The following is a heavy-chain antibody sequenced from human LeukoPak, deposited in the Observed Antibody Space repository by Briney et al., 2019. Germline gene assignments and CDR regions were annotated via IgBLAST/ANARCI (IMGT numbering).Heavy chain of an antibody. CDR1: GYTFTSYD. CDR2: MNPNSGNT. V-gene: IGHV1-8*01. Sequence: EASVKVSCEASGYTFTSYDINWVRQATGQGLEWMGWMNPNSGNTGYAQKFQGRVTMTRNTSISTAYMELSSLRSEDTAVYYCARGSGPHYYYYMDVWGKGTTVTISS. CDR3: ARGSGPHYYYYMDV. D-gene: IGHD1-14*01. J-gene: IGHJ6*03.